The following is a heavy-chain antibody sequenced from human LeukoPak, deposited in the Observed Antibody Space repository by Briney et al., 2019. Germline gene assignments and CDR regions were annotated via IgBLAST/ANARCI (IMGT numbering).Heavy chain of an antibody. CDR1: GGSFSGYY. CDR3: ARAPALDIVATIDY. Sequence: SETLSLTCAVYGGSFSGYYWSWIRQPPGKGLEWIGEINHSGSTNYNPSLKSRVTISVDTSKNQFSLKLSSVTAADTAVYYCARAPALDIVATIDYWGQGTLVTVSS. CDR2: INHSGST. J-gene: IGHJ4*02. D-gene: IGHD5-12*01. V-gene: IGHV4-34*01.